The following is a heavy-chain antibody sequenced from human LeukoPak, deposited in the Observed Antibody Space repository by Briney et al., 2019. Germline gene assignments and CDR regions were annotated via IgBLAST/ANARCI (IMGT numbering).Heavy chain of an antibody. CDR2: ISGSGGST. Sequence: QAGGSLRLSCVASRFTFSKYIMTWVRQGPGKGLEWVSAISGSGGSTYYADSVKGRFTISRDNSKNTLYLQMNSLRAEDTAVYYCAKKGPLVTSDAFDIWGQGTMVTVSS. D-gene: IGHD2-21*02. CDR3: AKKGPLVTSDAFDI. J-gene: IGHJ3*02. CDR1: RFTFSKYI. V-gene: IGHV3-23*01.